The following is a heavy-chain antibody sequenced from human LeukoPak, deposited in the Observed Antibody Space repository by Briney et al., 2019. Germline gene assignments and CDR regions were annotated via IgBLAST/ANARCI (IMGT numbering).Heavy chain of an antibody. Sequence: GGSLRLSCAASGFTFSSYAMHWVRQAPGKGLEYVSGISNTWSSTYYAKSVKGRFTISRDNSRSTLYLQMGSLRPDDVAAYYCARDQGHCSTTSCLIVGILDYWGQGTLVTVSS. J-gene: IGHJ4*02. CDR2: ISNTWSST. V-gene: IGHV3-64*01. CDR3: ARDQGHCSTTSCLIVGILDY. D-gene: IGHD2-2*01. CDR1: GFTFSSYA.